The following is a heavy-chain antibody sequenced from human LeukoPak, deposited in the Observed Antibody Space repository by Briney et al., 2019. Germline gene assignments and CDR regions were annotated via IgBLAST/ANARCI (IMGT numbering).Heavy chain of an antibody. D-gene: IGHD3-10*01. V-gene: IGHV4-61*02. Sequence: SSQTLSLTCTVSGGSISSGSYYWSWIRQPAGKGLEWIGCIYTSGSTNYNPSLKSRVTISVDTSKNQFSLKLSSVTAADTAVYYCGRGADYWGQGTLVTVSS. J-gene: IGHJ4*02. CDR2: IYTSGST. CDR1: GGSISSGSYY. CDR3: GRGADY.